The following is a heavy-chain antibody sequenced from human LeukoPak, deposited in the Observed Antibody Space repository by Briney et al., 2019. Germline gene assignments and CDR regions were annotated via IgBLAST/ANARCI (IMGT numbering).Heavy chain of an antibody. J-gene: IGHJ4*02. Sequence: GGSLRLSCAASGFTFRSYEINWVRQAPGKGLEWVSYISDSGSIIYYADSVRGRFTISRDNSKNTLYLQMNSLRLEDAAVYFCARAPVTSCRGTYCYPFDYWGQGTQVTVSS. CDR2: ISDSGSII. CDR3: ARAPVTSCRGTYCYPFDY. D-gene: IGHD3-22*01. CDR1: GFTFRSYE. V-gene: IGHV3-48*03.